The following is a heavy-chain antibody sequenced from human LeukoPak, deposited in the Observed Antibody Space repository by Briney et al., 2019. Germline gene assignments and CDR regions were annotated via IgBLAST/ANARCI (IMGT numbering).Heavy chain of an antibody. CDR3: ARQTPKAYDIYYFDY. CDR1: GFIFSSYG. D-gene: IGHD3-9*01. V-gene: IGHV3-33*01. Sequence: GRSLRLSCAASGFIFSSYGMHWVRQAPGKGLEWVAVIWYDGSNKYYADSVKGRFTISRDNSKNTLYLQMNSLRAEDTAVYYCARQTPKAYDIYYFDYWGQGTLVTVSS. CDR2: IWYDGSNK. J-gene: IGHJ4*02.